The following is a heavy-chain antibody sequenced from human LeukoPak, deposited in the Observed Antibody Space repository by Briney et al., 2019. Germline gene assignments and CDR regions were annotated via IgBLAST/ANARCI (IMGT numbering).Heavy chain of an antibody. CDR1: GFTVSSNY. CDR2: IYSGGST. V-gene: IGHV3-66*01. Sequence: PGGSLRLSCAASGFTVSSNYMSWVRQAPGKGLEWVSDIYSGGSTYYADSVKGRFTISRDNSKNTLYLQMNSLRAEDTAVYYCARVDAGYSSGWYYMDVWGKGTTVTISS. J-gene: IGHJ6*03. D-gene: IGHD6-19*01. CDR3: ARVDAGYSSGWYYMDV.